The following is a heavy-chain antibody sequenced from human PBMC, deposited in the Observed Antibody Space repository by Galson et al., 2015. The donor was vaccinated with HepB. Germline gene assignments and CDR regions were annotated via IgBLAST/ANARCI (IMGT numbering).Heavy chain of an antibody. Sequence: SLRLSCAASGFTFSSYAMHWVRQAPGKGLEWVAVISYDGSNKYYADSVKGRFTISRDNSKNTLYLQMNSLRAEDTAVYYCARPYYGSGSYYNWGAFDIWGQGTMVTVSS. CDR3: ARPYYGSGSYYNWGAFDI. J-gene: IGHJ3*02. D-gene: IGHD3-10*01. CDR2: ISYDGSNK. V-gene: IGHV3-30*04. CDR1: GFTFSSYA.